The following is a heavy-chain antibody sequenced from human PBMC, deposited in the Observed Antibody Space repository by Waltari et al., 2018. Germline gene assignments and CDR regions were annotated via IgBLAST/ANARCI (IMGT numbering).Heavy chain of an antibody. CDR3: ASKKAWLPYYYYYYMDV. V-gene: IGHV1-69*05. Sequence: QVQLVQSGAEVKKPGSSVKVSCKASGGTFSSYAISWVRQAPGQGLEWMGGIIPIFGTANYAQKFQGRVTITTDESTSTAYMELSSLRSEDTAVYYCASKKAWLPYYYYYYMDVWGKGTTVTVSS. J-gene: IGHJ6*03. D-gene: IGHD5-12*01. CDR1: GGTFSSYA. CDR2: IIPIFGTA.